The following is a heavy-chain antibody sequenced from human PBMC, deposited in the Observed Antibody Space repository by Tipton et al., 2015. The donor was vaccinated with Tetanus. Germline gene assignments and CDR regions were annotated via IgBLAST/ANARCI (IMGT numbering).Heavy chain of an antibody. V-gene: IGHV4-31*03. J-gene: IGHJ4*02. D-gene: IGHD1-26*01. CDR3: ARRGGGSTFDH. CDR1: GASFSSGDYY. CDR2: IYYTGNT. Sequence: TLSLTCTVSGASFSSGDYYWSWIRQHPGKGLEWLGYIYYTGNTYYNPSLKSRLTISLDTSKNQFSLRLSSLSAADTAVYFCARRGGGSTFDHWGQGTLVTVSS.